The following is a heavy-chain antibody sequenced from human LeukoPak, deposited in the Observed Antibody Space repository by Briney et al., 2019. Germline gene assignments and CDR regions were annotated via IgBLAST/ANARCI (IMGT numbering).Heavy chain of an antibody. V-gene: IGHV3-23*01. D-gene: IGHD3-22*01. CDR2: ISGGGVAI. CDR1: GFTFSNHA. Sequence: PGWSLRLSCAASGFTFSNHAMSWVRQAPGKGLQWVSAISGGGVAIYYADSVKGRFTISRDNSKNTLYLQMNSLRAEDTAVYYCAKDGFDYYDSSGYYYFNYWGQGTLVTVSS. J-gene: IGHJ4*02. CDR3: AKDGFDYYDSSGYYYFNY.